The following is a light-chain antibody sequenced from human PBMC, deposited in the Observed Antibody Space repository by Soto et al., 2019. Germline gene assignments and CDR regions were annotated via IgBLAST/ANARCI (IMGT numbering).Light chain of an antibody. CDR2: DAS. CDR1: QSVGSN. CDR3: QQRSNWPPET. V-gene: IGKV3-11*01. J-gene: IGKJ5*01. Sequence: EIVMTQSPATLSVSPGERATLSCRASQSVGSNLAWYQQKPGQAPRLLIYDASNRATGIPARFSGSGSGTDFTLTISSLEPEDFAVYYCQQRSNWPPETFGQGTRLEI.